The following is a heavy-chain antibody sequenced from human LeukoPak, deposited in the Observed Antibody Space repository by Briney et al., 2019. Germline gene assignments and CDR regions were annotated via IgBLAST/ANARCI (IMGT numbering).Heavy chain of an antibody. CDR3: ARGRRMKGSGRTERYYYYYMDV. J-gene: IGHJ6*03. CDR2: MNPNSGNT. CDR1: GYTFTSYD. Sequence: ASVKVSCKASGYTFTSYDINWVRQAAGQGLEWMGWMNPNSGNTGYAQKFQGRVTITRNTSISTAYMELSSLRSEDTAVYYCARGRRMKGSGRTERYYYYYMDVWGKGTTVTVSS. D-gene: IGHD3-10*01. V-gene: IGHV1-8*03.